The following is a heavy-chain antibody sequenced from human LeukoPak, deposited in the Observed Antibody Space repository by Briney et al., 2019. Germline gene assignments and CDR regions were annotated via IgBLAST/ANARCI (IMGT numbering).Heavy chain of an antibody. CDR1: GVSFSGYY. J-gene: IGHJ4*02. V-gene: IGHV4-34*01. CDR2: IYYSEST. D-gene: IGHD2-15*01. CDR3: ARDRYCSGRSCYGPPDY. Sequence: SETLSLTCAVYGVSFSGYYWSWLRQPPGKGLEWIGSIYYSESTYYNPSLNSRVTISIDTSKNQFSLKLNSVTAADTAVYYCARDRYCSGRSCYGPPDYWGQGVLVTVSS.